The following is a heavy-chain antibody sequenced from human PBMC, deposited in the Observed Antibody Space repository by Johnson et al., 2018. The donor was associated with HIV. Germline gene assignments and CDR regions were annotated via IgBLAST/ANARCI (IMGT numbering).Heavy chain of an antibody. CDR1: GFTFSDYS. CDR3: ASRLWFGDVSAFDI. CDR2: IKQDGNEK. V-gene: IGHV3-7*01. D-gene: IGHD3-10*01. Sequence: VQLVESGGGLVKPGGSLRLSCAASGFTFSDYSMTWIRQAPGKGLEWVANIKQDGNEKYYVDSVKGRFTISRDNAKNSLYLQMNSLRAEDTAVYYCASRLWFGDVSAFDIWGQGTMVTVSS. J-gene: IGHJ3*02.